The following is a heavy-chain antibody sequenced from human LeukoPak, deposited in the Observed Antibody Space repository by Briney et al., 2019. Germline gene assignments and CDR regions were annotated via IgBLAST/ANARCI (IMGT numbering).Heavy chain of an antibody. D-gene: IGHD2-21*02. V-gene: IGHV3-43D*03. J-gene: IGHJ6*03. CDR2: MTWDGSST. CDR1: GFIFDDYA. Sequence: GGSLRLSCAASGFIFDDYAMRWVRHVPGKGLEWVSLMTWDGSSTYYSDSVKGRFTISRDDSKNSLYLQMNSLTSEDSALYYCAKGSVTAVYYKFYMDVWGKGTTVTVSS. CDR3: AKGSVTAVYYKFYMDV.